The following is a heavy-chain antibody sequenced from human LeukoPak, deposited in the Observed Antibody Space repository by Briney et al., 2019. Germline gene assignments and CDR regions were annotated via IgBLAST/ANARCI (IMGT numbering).Heavy chain of an antibody. CDR2: ISAYNGNT. CDR1: GYTFTSYG. V-gene: IGHV1-18*01. J-gene: IGHJ4*02. D-gene: IGHD4-17*01. CDR3: AVSGDYVEYYFDY. Sequence: ASVKVSCAASGYTFTSYGISWVRQPPGQGLEWMGWISAYNGNTNYAQKLQGRVTMSTDTSTSTAYMELRSLRSDDTAVYYCAVSGDYVEYYFDYWGQGTLVTVSS.